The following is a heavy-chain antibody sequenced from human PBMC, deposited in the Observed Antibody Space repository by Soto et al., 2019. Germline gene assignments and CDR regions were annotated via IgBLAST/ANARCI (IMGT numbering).Heavy chain of an antibody. CDR3: ARAPGIMYYYYYGMDV. CDR1: GGSIISGGYY. D-gene: IGHD3-10*01. CDR2: IYYSGST. J-gene: IGHJ6*02. Sequence: PSETLSLTCTVSGGSIISGGYYWSCIRQHPGKGLEWIGYIYYSGSTYYNPSLKSRVTISVDTSKNQFSLKLSSVTAADTAVYYCARAPGIMYYYYYGMDVWGQGTTVTVSS. V-gene: IGHV4-31*03.